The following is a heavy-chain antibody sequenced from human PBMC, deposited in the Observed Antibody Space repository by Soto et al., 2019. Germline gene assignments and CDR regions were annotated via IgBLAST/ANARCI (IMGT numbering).Heavy chain of an antibody. CDR2: INPNNGST. CDR1: GYTFTSYY. Sequence: ASVKVSCKASGYTFTSYYMHWVRQAPGQGLEWMGRINPNNGSTNYAQKLQGRVTMTTDTSTTTAYMELSSLTSDDTAVYYCARDLVPGYTGFSDYWGQGTLVTVSS. V-gene: IGHV1-46*01. D-gene: IGHD5-12*01. J-gene: IGHJ4*02. CDR3: ARDLVPGYTGFSDY.